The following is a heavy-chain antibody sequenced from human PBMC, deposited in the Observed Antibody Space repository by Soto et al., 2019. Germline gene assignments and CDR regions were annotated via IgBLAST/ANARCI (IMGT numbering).Heavy chain of an antibody. V-gene: IGHV3-33*01. D-gene: IGHD1-26*01. J-gene: IGHJ5*02. CDR2: LWYDGSDK. CDR3: ARDHYPASHDWFDA. CDR1: VFTFSRYG. Sequence: GGSLRLSCSASVFTFSRYGMHWVRQAPGKGLEWVAVLWYDGSDKYYADSVKGRFTISRDNSKNTLYLQMNSLRAEDTAVYYWARDHYPASHDWFDAGGQGTLVTVSA.